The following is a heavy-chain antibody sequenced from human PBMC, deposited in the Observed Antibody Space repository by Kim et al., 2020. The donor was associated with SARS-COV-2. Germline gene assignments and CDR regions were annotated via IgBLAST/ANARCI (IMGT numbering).Heavy chain of an antibody. CDR3: ARGSPYRITMVRGVGGGGNDY. V-gene: IGHV4-34*01. D-gene: IGHD3-10*01. Sequence: SETLSLTCAVYGGSFSGYYWSWIRQPPGKGLEWIGEINHSGSTNYNPSLKSRVTISVDTSKNQFSLKLSSVTAADTAVYYCARGSPYRITMVRGVGGGGNDYWGQGTLVTVSS. CDR2: INHSGST. J-gene: IGHJ4*02. CDR1: GGSFSGYY.